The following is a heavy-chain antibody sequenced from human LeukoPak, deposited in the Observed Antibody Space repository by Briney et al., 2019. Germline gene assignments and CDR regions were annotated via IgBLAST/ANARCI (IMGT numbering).Heavy chain of an antibody. CDR1: DGSFSGYY. D-gene: IGHD3-22*01. Sequence: SETLSLTCAVYDGSFSGYYWSYIRQPPGKGREGIGEINQSGSTNYNPSLKSRVTMSVDTSKKQLSLKLSSATAADTAVYFCARGFPDSGYYSRRNAFDIWGQGTMVTVSS. J-gene: IGHJ3*02. CDR3: ARGFPDSGYYSRRNAFDI. V-gene: IGHV4-34*01. CDR2: INQSGST.